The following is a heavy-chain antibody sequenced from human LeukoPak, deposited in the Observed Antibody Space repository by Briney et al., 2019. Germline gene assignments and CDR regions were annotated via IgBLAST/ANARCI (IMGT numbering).Heavy chain of an antibody. J-gene: IGHJ6*03. V-gene: IGHV3-23*01. D-gene: IGHD3-10*01. CDR1: GFTFSSYG. Sequence: GGSLRLSCAASGFTFSSYGMSWLRQAPGKGLEWVSTISGSGGSTYYADSVKGRFTISRDNSKNTLYLQINSLRAEDTAVYYCAKAEGRSGWNSMDVWGKGTTVIISS. CDR3: AKAEGRSGWNSMDV. CDR2: ISGSGGST.